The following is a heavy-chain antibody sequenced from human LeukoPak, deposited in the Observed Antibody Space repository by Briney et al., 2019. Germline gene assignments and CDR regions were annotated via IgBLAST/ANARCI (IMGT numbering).Heavy chain of an antibody. Sequence: PSETLSLTCTVSGGSISSSSYYWGWIRQPPGKGLEWIGSIYYSGSTYYNPSLKSRVTISGDTSKKQFSLKLRSVTAADTAVYYCARQYYYGSGSLRTSFDYWGQGTLVTVSS. D-gene: IGHD3-10*01. CDR3: ARQYYYGSGSLRTSFDY. J-gene: IGHJ4*02. V-gene: IGHV4-39*01. CDR1: GGSISSSSYY. CDR2: IYYSGST.